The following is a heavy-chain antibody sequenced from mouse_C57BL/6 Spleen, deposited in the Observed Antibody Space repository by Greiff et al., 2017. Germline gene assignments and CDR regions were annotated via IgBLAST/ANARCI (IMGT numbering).Heavy chain of an antibody. J-gene: IGHJ1*03. CDR3: ARPYSDLWYFDV. Sequence: VQLQQSGPELVKPGASVKMSCKASGYTFTDYNMHWVKQSHGKSLEWIGYINPNNGGTSYNQKFKGKATLTVNKSSSTAYMELRSLTSEDSAVYYCARPYSDLWYFDVWGTGTTVTVSS. CDR2: INPNNGGT. D-gene: IGHD2-13*01. CDR1: GYTFTDYN. V-gene: IGHV1-22*01.